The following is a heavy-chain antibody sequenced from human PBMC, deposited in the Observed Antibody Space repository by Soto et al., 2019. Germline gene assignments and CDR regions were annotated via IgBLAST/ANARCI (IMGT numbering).Heavy chain of an antibody. CDR3: ATSYDILTGYYVVGYFQH. V-gene: IGHV4-31*03. Sequence: TSETLSLTCTVSGGSISSGGYYWSWIRQHPGKGLEWIGYIYYSGSTYYNPSLKSRVTISVDTSKNQFSLKLSSVTAADTAVYYCATSYDILTGYYVVGYFQHWGQGTLVTVSS. CDR1: GGSISSGGYY. J-gene: IGHJ1*01. CDR2: IYYSGST. D-gene: IGHD3-9*01.